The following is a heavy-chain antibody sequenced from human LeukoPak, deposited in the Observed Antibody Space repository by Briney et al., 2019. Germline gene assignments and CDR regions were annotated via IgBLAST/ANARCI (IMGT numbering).Heavy chain of an antibody. D-gene: IGHD1-26*01. CDR1: GGSISSGGYY. CDR2: IYYSGST. J-gene: IGHJ1*01. CDR3: ASTVGAPGLLRAEYFQH. V-gene: IGHV4-31*03. Sequence: TLSLTCTVSGGSISSGGYYWSWIRQHPGKGLEWIGYIYYSGSTYYNPSLKSRVTISVDTSKNQFSLKLSSVTAADTAVYYCASTVGAPGLLRAEYFQHWGQGTLVTVSS.